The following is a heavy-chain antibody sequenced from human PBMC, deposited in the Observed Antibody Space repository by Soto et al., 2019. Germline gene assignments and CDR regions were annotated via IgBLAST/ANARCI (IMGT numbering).Heavy chain of an antibody. CDR1: CPSVGSTYW. V-gene: IGHV4-4*02. CDR2: INHRGSA. J-gene: IGHJ4*02. CDR3: ARYNAASGTYYFDF. D-gene: IGHD6-13*01. Sequence: SDTLSLTCAVRCPSVGSTYWWSRVSQPPGKGPEWIGEINHRGSANYNPSLKSRVTISVDISKSQFSLRLTSVTAADTAVYYCARYNAASGTYYFDFWGQGALVTVS.